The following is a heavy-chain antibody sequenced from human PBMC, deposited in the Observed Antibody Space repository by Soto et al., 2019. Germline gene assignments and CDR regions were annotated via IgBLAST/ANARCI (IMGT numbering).Heavy chain of an antibody. J-gene: IGHJ4*02. CDR1: GFTFSSYS. D-gene: IGHD1-1*01. Sequence: GGSLIISCAASGFTFSSYSMSWVRQAPGKGLEWVSAISGSGGSTYYADSVKGRFTISRDNSKNTLYLQMNSLRAEDTAVYYCAKDRPRGYPPGYFDYWGQGTLVTVSS. CDR3: AKDRPRGYPPGYFDY. CDR2: ISGSGGST. V-gene: IGHV3-23*01.